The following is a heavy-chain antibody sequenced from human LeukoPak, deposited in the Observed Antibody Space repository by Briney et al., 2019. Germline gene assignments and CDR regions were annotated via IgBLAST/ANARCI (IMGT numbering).Heavy chain of an antibody. CDR3: ARDHGVQLRLGVDGMDV. CDR2: IRSDGTT. D-gene: IGHD1-1*01. CDR1: GFTVSSNY. J-gene: IGHJ6*02. V-gene: IGHV3-66*01. Sequence: PGGSLRLSCAASGFTVSSNYMSWVRQAPGKGLEWVSVIRSDGTTDYADSVKGRFDVSGDNFKNTLYLQMNSLRAEDTAVYYCARDHGVQLRLGVDGMDVWGQGTTVTVSS.